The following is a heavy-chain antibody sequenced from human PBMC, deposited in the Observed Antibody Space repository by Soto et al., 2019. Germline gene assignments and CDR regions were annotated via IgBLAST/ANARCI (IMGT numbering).Heavy chain of an antibody. V-gene: IGHV4-59*01. D-gene: IGHD1-1*01. Sequence: TSETLSLTCTVSGGSISSYYWSWIRQSPDKGLEWIGYIYNSGRYNYNPSLESRLTISIDTSKNQFSLRLASVTAADTAVYYCARTLPNRQLFDSWSQGTLVTVS. J-gene: IGHJ4*02. CDR2: IYNSGRY. CDR3: ARTLPNRQLFDS. CDR1: GGSISSYY.